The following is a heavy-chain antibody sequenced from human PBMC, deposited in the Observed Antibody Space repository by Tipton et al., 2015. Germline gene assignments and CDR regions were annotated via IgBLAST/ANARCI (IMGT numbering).Heavy chain of an antibody. D-gene: IGHD6-19*01. CDR3: ASSMSVAGTGDS. Sequence: SLRLSCVASDFSVGGSYMTWVRQAPGKGLEWVSAISGRGASTFYADSVKGRFTISRDNSQNTLFLQMNSLRTDDTAVYYCASSMSVAGTGDSWGQGTLVTVSS. CDR2: ISGRGAST. J-gene: IGHJ4*02. CDR1: DFSVGGSY. V-gene: IGHV3-23*01.